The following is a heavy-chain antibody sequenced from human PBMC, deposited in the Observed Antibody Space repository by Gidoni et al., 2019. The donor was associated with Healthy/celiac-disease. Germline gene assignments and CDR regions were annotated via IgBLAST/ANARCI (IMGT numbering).Heavy chain of an antibody. Sequence: EVQLVESGGGLVQPGGSRRLSCAAAGFTFSSYSMNGVRQAPGKGLEGVSYISSSSSTIYYADSVKGRFTISRDNAKNSLYLQMNSLRDEDTAVYYCLGGDKTGFDYWGQGTLVTVSS. J-gene: IGHJ4*02. D-gene: IGHD2-21*02. CDR1: GFTFSSYS. V-gene: IGHV3-48*02. CDR2: ISSSSSTI. CDR3: LGGDKTGFDY.